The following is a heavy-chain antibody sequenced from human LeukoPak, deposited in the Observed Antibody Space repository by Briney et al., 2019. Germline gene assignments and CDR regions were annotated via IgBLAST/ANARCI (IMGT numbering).Heavy chain of an antibody. CDR2: IRTQSYGATT. Sequence: GGSLRLSCTTSGFTFGDYAMSWVRQAPGKGLEWVGFIRTQSYGATTDYGASMKGRFTISRDDSKSIAYLQMNSLKTEDTAVYYCTRDPLRYFNWNHYYYYMDVWGKGTTVTISS. V-gene: IGHV3-49*04. CDR1: GFTFGDYA. D-gene: IGHD3-9*01. CDR3: TRDPLRYFNWNHYYYYMDV. J-gene: IGHJ6*03.